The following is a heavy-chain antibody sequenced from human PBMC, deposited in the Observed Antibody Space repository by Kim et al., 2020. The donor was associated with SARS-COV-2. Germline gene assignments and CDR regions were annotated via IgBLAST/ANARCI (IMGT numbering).Heavy chain of an antibody. CDR2: IRQSGST. J-gene: IGHJ4*02. D-gene: IGHD1-26*01. Sequence: SETLSLTCAVSGGSFSGYSWSWIRQPPGKGLEWIGEIRQSGSTRYNSALQSRVAISVDTSTNHFSLKLNSVTAADSAKYFCARFVRAGSYYFFDSWGQGT. CDR3: ARFVRAGSYYFFDS. CDR1: GGSFSGYS. V-gene: IGHV4-34*01.